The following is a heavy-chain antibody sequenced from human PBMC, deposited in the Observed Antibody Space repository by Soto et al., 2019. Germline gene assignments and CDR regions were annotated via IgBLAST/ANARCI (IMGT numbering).Heavy chain of an antibody. CDR2: IKSKTDGGTT. CDR3: TTLYYYDSSGYLAGYAFDI. J-gene: IGHJ3*02. D-gene: IGHD3-22*01. V-gene: IGHV3-15*01. Sequence: PGGSLRLSCAASGFTFSNAWMSWVRQAPGKGLEWVGRIKSKTDGGTTDYAAPVKGRFTISRDDSKNTLYLQMNSLKTEDTAVYYCTTLYYYDSSGYLAGYAFDIWGQGTMVTVS. CDR1: GFTFSNAW.